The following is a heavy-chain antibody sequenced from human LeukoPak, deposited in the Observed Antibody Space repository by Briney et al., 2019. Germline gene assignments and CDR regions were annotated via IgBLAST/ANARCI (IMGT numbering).Heavy chain of an antibody. CDR1: GGSLSSYY. CDR3: ARSSRGVTDH. CDR2: IYYSGST. Sequence: SETLSLTCTVSGGSLSSYYWSWIRQPPGKGLEWIGYIYYSGSTNYHPSLKSRVTISVDTSKNQFSLKLSSVTAADTAVYYCARSSRGVTDHWGQGTLVTVSS. V-gene: IGHV4-59*01. J-gene: IGHJ4*02. D-gene: IGHD2-21*02.